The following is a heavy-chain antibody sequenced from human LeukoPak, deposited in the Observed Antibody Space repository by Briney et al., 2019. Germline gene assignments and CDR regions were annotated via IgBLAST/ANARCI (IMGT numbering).Heavy chain of an antibody. Sequence: GGSLRLSCAASGFTFSSYAMHWVRQAPGKGLEWVAVISYDGSNKYYADSVKGRFTISRDNSKNTLYLQMNSLRAEDTAVYYCASGTLEDCGGDRYSGYWGQGTLVTVSS. CDR3: ASGTLEDCGGDRYSGY. J-gene: IGHJ4*02. D-gene: IGHD2-21*02. CDR2: ISYDGSNK. CDR1: GFTFSSYA. V-gene: IGHV3-30*04.